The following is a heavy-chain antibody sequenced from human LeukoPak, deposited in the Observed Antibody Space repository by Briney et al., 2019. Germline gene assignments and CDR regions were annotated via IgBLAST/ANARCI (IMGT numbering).Heavy chain of an antibody. Sequence: SETLSLTCTVSGGSISSYYWSWIRQPREKGLEWIGYIYYSGSTNYNPSLKRRVTISVDTSMNQFSLKMSSVTSADTAVYYCARHHERSGYRAVDYWGQGTLVTVSS. V-gene: IGHV4-59*13. J-gene: IGHJ4*02. CDR2: IYYSGST. CDR3: ARHHERSGYRAVDY. CDR1: GGSISSYY. D-gene: IGHD3-22*01.